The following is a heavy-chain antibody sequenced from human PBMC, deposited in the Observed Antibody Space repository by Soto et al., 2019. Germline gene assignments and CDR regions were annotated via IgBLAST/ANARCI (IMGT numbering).Heavy chain of an antibody. V-gene: IGHV5-10-1*01. Sequence: GESLKISCKGSGYIFSTYWISWVRQMPGKGLEWMGRIDPSDSYTNYSPSFQGHVTMSADKSISTAYLQWSSLKASDTAVYYCARRHSGSHPDYWGQGTLVTVSS. J-gene: IGHJ4*02. CDR3: ARRHSGSHPDY. CDR2: IDPSDSYT. D-gene: IGHD3-10*01. CDR1: GYIFSTYW.